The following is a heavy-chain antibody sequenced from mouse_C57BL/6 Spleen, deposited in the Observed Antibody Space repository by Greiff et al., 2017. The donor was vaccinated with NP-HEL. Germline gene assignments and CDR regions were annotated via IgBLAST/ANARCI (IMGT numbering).Heavy chain of an antibody. J-gene: IGHJ3*01. CDR2: ISDGGSYT. V-gene: IGHV5-4*01. CDR1: GFTFSSYA. CDR3: ARYYDYAWFAY. D-gene: IGHD2-4*01. Sequence: EVHLVESGGGLVKPGGSLKLSCAASGFTFSSYAMSWVRQTPEKRLEWVATISDGGSYTYYPDNVKSRFTISRDNAKNNLYLQMSHLKSEDTAMYYCARYYDYAWFAYWGQGTLVTVSA.